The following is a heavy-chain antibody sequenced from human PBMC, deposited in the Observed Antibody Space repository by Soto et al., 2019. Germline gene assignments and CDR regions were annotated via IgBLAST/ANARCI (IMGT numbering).Heavy chain of an antibody. CDR1: GYTLTSYY. Sequence: ASVKVSCKASGYTLTSYYMHWVRQAPGQGLEWVGFINPGGGTTSYAQKFQGRVAMTRETSTSTVYMELSSLRSDDTAVYYCARGSLGDGSCFGLDVWGQGTTVTVSS. V-gene: IGHV1-46*01. J-gene: IGHJ6*02. CDR2: INPGGGTT. D-gene: IGHD2-15*01. CDR3: ARGSLGDGSCFGLDV.